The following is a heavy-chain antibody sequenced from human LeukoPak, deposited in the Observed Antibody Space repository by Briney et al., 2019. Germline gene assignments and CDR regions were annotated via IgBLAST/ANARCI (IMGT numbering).Heavy chain of an antibody. CDR2: INPSGGST. CDR3: ASTHYSRTSYYFDY. Sequence: ASVKVSCKASGYIFTDYYMHWVRQAPGQGLEWMGIINPSGGSTSYAQKFQGRVTMTRDTSTSTVYMELSSLRSEDTAVYYCASTHYSRTSYYFDYWGQGTLVTVSS. CDR1: GYIFTDYY. D-gene: IGHD4-11*01. J-gene: IGHJ4*02. V-gene: IGHV1-46*01.